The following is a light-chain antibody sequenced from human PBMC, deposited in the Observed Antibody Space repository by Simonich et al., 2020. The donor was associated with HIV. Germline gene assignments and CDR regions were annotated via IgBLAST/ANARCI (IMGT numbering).Light chain of an antibody. Sequence: DIVMTQSPDSLAVSLGERATINCKSSQSVLYNSNRTNYLAWYQQKPGQPHKLLIYWAATREFGVPDRFSGSGSGTDFTLTISSLQAEDVAVYYCQQYYSTPWTFGQGTKVEIK. CDR2: WAA. V-gene: IGKV4-1*01. J-gene: IGKJ1*01. CDR3: QQYYSTPWT. CDR1: QSVLYNSNRTNY.